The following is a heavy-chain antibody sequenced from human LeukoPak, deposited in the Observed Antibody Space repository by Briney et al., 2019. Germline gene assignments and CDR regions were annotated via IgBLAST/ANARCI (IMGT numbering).Heavy chain of an antibody. D-gene: IGHD2-21*01. CDR2: IISIPRLA. Sequence: SVKVSCKASVVTLTSRHGISWVRQAPGQGLEWMGRIISIPRLAYYSQKFQGRVTMTADKSTGTAYMELNSLRPEDTAVYFCARGERDCLGAGCYSPDWDDWGYFDSWGQGTLLTVSS. CDR1: VVTLTSRHG. CDR3: ARGERDCLGAGCYSPDWDDWGYFDS. V-gene: IGHV1-69*04. J-gene: IGHJ4*02.